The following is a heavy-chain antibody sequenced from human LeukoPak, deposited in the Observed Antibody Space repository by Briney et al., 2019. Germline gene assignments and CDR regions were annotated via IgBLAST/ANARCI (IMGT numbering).Heavy chain of an antibody. J-gene: IGHJ4*02. CDR3: ARDGPYGDYYFDY. D-gene: IGHD4-17*01. CDR2: IYGSGST. CDR1: GGSISRDF. V-gene: IGHV4-59*12. Sequence: SETLSLTCTVSGGSISRDFWIWVRQPPGKGLEWIGYIYGSGSTNYNPSLKSRVSISGDTSKNQFSLKVNSVTAADTAVYYCARDGPYGDYYFDYWGQGTLVTVSS.